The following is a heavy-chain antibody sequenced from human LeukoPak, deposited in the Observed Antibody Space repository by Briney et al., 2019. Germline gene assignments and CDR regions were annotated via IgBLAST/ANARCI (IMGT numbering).Heavy chain of an antibody. CDR1: GYRFTSYW. J-gene: IGHJ4*02. V-gene: IGHV5-10-1*01. CDR2: IDPSDSYA. Sequence: GESLKISCKGSGYRFTSYWINWVRQMPGKGLEWMGRIDPSDSYANHSPSFQGHVTISADKSISTAYLQWSSLKASDTAIYYCARGGIVATIGSDYWGQGTLVTVSP. D-gene: IGHD5-12*01. CDR3: ARGGIVATIGSDY.